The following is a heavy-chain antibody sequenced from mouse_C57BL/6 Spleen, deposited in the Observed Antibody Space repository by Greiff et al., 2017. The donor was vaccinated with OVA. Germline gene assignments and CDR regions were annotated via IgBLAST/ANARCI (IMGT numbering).Heavy chain of an antibody. D-gene: IGHD2-2*01. V-gene: IGHV1-39*01. CDR1: GYSFTDYN. Sequence: EVKLMESGPELVKPGASVKISCKASGYSFTDYNMNWVKQSNGKSLEWIGVINPNYGTTSYNQKFKGKATLTVDQSSSTAYMQLNSLTSEDSAVYYCARWDGYDEGAWFAYWGQGTLVTVSA. CDR3: ARWDGYDEGAWFAY. CDR2: INPNYGTT. J-gene: IGHJ3*01.